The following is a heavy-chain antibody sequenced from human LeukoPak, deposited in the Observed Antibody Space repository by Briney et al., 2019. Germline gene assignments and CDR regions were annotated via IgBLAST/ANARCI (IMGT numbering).Heavy chain of an antibody. CDR3: AKRGGESGDARFDY. CDR2: NNGSGGTT. Sequence: PGGGPRRFFCAAGXPFMSYTMTWGRQAAGEGREGGSNNNGSGGTTYYADSVKGRFTISRANSKNTLYLQMNSLIAEDTAVYYCAKRGGESGDARFDYWGQGTLVTVSS. D-gene: IGHD4-17*01. J-gene: IGHJ4*02. CDR1: GXPFMSYT. V-gene: IGHV3-23*01.